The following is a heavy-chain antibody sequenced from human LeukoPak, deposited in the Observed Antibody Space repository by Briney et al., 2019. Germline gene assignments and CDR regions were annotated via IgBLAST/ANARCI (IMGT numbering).Heavy chain of an antibody. J-gene: IGHJ4*02. V-gene: IGHV4-61*01. CDR1: GGSVSSGSYY. CDR2: IYYSGST. D-gene: IGHD6-19*01. CDR3: ARGISSGWSRAVGY. Sequence: PSETLSLTCTVSGGSVSSGSYYWSWIRQPPGKGLEWIGYIYYSGSTNYNPSLKSRVTISVDTSKNQFSLKLSSVTAADTAVYYCARGISSGWSRAVGYWGREPWSPSPQ.